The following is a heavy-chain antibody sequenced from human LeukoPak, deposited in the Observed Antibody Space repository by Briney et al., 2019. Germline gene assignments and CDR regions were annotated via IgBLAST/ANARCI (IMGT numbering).Heavy chain of an antibody. Sequence: GGSLRLSCAASGFTFSDYYMSWIRQAPGKGLEWVSYISSSGSTIYYADSVKGRFTISRDNAKNSLYLQMNSLRAEDTAVYYCARYYYDSSDYRNPYFDYWGQGTLVTVSS. D-gene: IGHD3-22*01. CDR2: ISSSGSTI. CDR1: GFTFSDYY. CDR3: ARYYYDSSDYRNPYFDY. J-gene: IGHJ4*02. V-gene: IGHV3-11*01.